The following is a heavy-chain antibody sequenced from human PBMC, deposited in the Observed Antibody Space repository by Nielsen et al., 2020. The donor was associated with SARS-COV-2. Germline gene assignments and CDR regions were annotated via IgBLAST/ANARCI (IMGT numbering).Heavy chain of an antibody. Sequence: GGSLRLSCAASGFTFSGYGMHWVRQAPGKGLEWVAVIWYDGSNKYYADSVKGRFTISRDNSKNTLYLQMNSLRAEDTAVYYCARAAAGTISMDCWGQGTLVTVSS. CDR1: GFTFSGYG. J-gene: IGHJ4*02. V-gene: IGHV3-33*01. D-gene: IGHD6-13*01. CDR2: IWYDGSNK. CDR3: ARAAAGTISMDC.